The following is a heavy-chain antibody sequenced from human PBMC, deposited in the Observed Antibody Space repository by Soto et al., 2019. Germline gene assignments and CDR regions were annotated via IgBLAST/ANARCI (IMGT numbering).Heavy chain of an antibody. J-gene: IGHJ4*02. CDR3: TTGLSNGYYNFDY. D-gene: IGHD3-22*01. CDR1: GFTFGDYA. V-gene: IGHV3-49*03. CDR2: IRSKAYGGTT. Sequence: PGGSLRLSCTASGFTFGDYAMSWFRQAPGKGLEWVGFIRSKAYGGTTEYAASVKGRITISRDHSKDTLYLHMNSLKTEDTAVYYCTTGLSNGYYNFDYWGQGTPATVSS.